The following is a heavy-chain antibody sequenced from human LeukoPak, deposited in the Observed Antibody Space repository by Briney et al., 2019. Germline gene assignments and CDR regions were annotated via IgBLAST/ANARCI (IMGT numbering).Heavy chain of an antibody. CDR1: GGTFISYT. CDR3: ARVKHTYYYDSSGYLD. J-gene: IGHJ4*02. D-gene: IGHD3-22*01. CDR2: IIPILGTA. Sequence: GASVKVSCKASGGTFISYTISWVRQAPGQGLEWMGRIIPILGTANYAQKFQGRVTITTDESTSTAYMELSSLRSEDTAVYYCARVKHTYYYDSSGYLDWGQGTLVTVSS. V-gene: IGHV1-69*16.